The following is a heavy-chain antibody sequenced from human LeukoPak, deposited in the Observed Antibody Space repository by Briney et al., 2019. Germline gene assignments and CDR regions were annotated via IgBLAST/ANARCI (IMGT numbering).Heavy chain of an antibody. J-gene: IGHJ2*01. CDR2: ISSSSSYI. CDR3: ARLRLGYWYFDL. D-gene: IGHD5-12*01. V-gene: IGHV3-11*06. CDR1: GFTFSDYY. Sequence: GGSLRLSCAASGFTFSDYYMSWIRQAPGKGLEWVPSISSSSSYIYYADSVKGRFTISRDNAKNSLYLQMNSLRAEDTAVYYCARLRLGYWYFDLWGRGTLVTVSS.